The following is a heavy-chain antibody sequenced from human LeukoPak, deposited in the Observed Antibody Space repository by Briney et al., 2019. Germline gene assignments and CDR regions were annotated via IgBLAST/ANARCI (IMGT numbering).Heavy chain of an antibody. J-gene: IGHJ4*02. CDR2: INHSGST. CDR1: GGSFSGYY. CDR3: ARGAAMVRGYFDY. D-gene: IGHD5-18*01. Sequence: SETLSLTCAVYGGSFSGYYWSWIRQPPGKGLEWIGEINHSGSTNYNPSLKSRVTISVDTSKNQFSPKLSSVTAADTAVYYCARGAAMVRGYFDYWGQGTLVTVSS. V-gene: IGHV4-34*01.